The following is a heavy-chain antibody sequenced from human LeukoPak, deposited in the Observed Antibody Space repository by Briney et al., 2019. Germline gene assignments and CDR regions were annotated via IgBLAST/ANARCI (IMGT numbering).Heavy chain of an antibody. CDR2: ISGSSTYI. D-gene: IGHD2-21*02. V-gene: IGHV3-21*01. CDR3: ARDPVVTAIDFDS. CDR1: GFTFSSYS. J-gene: IGHJ4*02. Sequence: GGSLRLSCAASGFTFSSYSMNWVRQAPGKGLEWVSTISGSSTYIYYADSVKGRFTISRDNTKKSLYLQMNSLRVEDTAIYSCARDPVVTAIDFDSWGQGTLVTVSS.